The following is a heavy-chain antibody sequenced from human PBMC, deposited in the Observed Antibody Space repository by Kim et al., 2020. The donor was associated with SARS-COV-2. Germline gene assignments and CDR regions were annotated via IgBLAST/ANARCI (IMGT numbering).Heavy chain of an antibody. J-gene: IGHJ3*01. CDR1: GFPIRSKY. V-gene: IGHV3-53*04. CDR2: IHSAGST. CDR3: AKEEDGFDV. Sequence: GGSLRLSCKVSGFPIRSKYMAWVRQAPGKGLEGVSIIHSAGSTYYRDSVKGRFTISRQYSENTVHLQMNSLKTEDTALYFCAKEEDGFDVWGQGTMVTVS.